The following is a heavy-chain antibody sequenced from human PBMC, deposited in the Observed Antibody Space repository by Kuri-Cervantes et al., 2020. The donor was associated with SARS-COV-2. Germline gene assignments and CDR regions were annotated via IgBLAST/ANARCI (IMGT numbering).Heavy chain of an antibody. D-gene: IGHD3-3*01. V-gene: IGHV4-59*08. CDR1: GGSISSHY. Sequence: SETLSLACTVSGGSISSHYWSWIRQPPGKGLEWIGYIYYSGSTNYNPSLKSRVTISVDTSKNQLSLWLTSVTAADTAVYYCARYFWSGAYYFDYWGQETLVTVSS. CDR3: ARYFWSGAYYFDY. CDR2: IYYSGST. J-gene: IGHJ4*02.